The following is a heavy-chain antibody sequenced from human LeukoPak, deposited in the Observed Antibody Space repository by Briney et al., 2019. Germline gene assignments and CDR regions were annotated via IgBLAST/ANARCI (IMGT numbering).Heavy chain of an antibody. Sequence: ASVKVSCKASGYTFTSSGISWVRQAPGQGLEWMGWISAYNGNTNYAQKLQGRVTMTTDTSTSTAYMELRSLRSDDTAVYYCARDDRGSGSYYTGFDPWGQGTLVTVSS. V-gene: IGHV1-18*01. CDR1: GYTFTSSG. CDR3: ARDDRGSGSYYTGFDP. J-gene: IGHJ5*02. CDR2: ISAYNGNT. D-gene: IGHD3-10*01.